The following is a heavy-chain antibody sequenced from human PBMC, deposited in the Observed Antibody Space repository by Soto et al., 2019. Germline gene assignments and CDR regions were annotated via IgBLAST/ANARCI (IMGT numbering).Heavy chain of an antibody. CDR2: INHSGST. CDR1: GGSFSGYY. J-gene: IGHJ4*02. CDR3: ARRRGAARRPPIYFDY. D-gene: IGHD6-6*01. V-gene: IGHV4-34*01. Sequence: TSETLSLTCAVYGGSFSGYYWSWIRQPPGKGLEWIGEINHSGSTNYNPSLKSRVTISVDTSKNQFSLKLSSVTAADTAVYYCARRRGAARRPPIYFDYWGQGTLVTVSS.